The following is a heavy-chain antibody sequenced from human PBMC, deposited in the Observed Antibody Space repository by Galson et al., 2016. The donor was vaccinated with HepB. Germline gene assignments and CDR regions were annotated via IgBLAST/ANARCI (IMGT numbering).Heavy chain of an antibody. Sequence: VRQAPGKGLEWISSISRSSSLIHYADSVTGRFTISRDNAKRSLYLQMNSLRVEDTAVYYCVREGGYSYGDSCRYFDLWGRGTVVTVSS. D-gene: IGHD2-15*01. CDR3: VREGGYSYGDSCRYFDL. V-gene: IGHV3-21*01. CDR2: ISRSSSLI. J-gene: IGHJ2*01.